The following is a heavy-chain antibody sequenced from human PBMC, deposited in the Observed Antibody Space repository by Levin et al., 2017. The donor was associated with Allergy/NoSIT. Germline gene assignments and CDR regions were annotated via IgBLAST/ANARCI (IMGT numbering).Heavy chain of an antibody. Sequence: GGSLRLSCAASGFTFSSYAMHWVRQAPGKGLEYVSAISSNGGSTYYANSVKGRFTISRDNSKNTLYLQMGSLRAEDMAVYYCASLIAGPDWFDPWGQGTLVTVSS. D-gene: IGHD6-13*01. CDR3: ASLIAGPDWFDP. CDR2: ISSNGGST. CDR1: GFTFSSYA. J-gene: IGHJ5*02. V-gene: IGHV3-64*01.